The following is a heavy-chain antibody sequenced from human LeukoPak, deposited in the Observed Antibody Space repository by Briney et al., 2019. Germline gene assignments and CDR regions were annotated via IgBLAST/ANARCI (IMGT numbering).Heavy chain of an antibody. Sequence: GGSLRLSCAASGFTVSSNDMSWVRQAPGKGLEWVSVIYSGGSTYYADSVKGRFTISRDNSKNTPYLQMNSLRAEDTAVYYCARDVRTGYYYYYMDVWGKGTTVTVSS. J-gene: IGHJ6*03. V-gene: IGHV3-66*02. D-gene: IGHD1-1*01. CDR2: IYSGGST. CDR1: GFTVSSND. CDR3: ARDVRTGYYYYYMDV.